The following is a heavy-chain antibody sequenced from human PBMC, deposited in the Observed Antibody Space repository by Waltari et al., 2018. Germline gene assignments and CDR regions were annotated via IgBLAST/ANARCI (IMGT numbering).Heavy chain of an antibody. V-gene: IGHV1-2*02. CDR2: INPNSGGT. CDR1: GYTFTGYY. CDR3: ARGGITIFGVVMNHFDY. D-gene: IGHD3-3*01. J-gene: IGHJ4*02. Sequence: QVQLVQSGAAVKKPGASVKVSCTASGYTFTGYYMTCCRQAPGQGLEWMGWINPNSGGTNYAQKFQGRVTMTRDTSISTAYMELSRLRSDDTAVYYCARGGITIFGVVMNHFDYWGQGTLVTVSS.